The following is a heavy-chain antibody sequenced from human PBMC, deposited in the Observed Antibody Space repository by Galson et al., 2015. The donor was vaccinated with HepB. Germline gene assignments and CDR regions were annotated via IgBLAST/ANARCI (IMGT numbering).Heavy chain of an antibody. V-gene: IGHV1-69*04. D-gene: IGHD6-19*01. CDR2: IIPILGIA. CDR1: GGTFSSYA. Sequence: SVKVSCKASGGTFSSYAISWVRQAPGQGLEWMGRIIPILGIANYAQKFQGRVTITADKSTSTAYMELSSLRSEDTAVYYCARGGSSGWYGRLDYWGQGTLVTVSS. CDR3: ARGGSSGWYGRLDY. J-gene: IGHJ4*02.